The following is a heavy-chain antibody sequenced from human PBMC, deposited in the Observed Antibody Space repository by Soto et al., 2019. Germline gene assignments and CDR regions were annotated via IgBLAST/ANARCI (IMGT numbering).Heavy chain of an antibody. D-gene: IGHD3-22*01. J-gene: IGHJ3*02. CDR3: ARHVTRYYYDFDAFDI. Sequence: PLEPRSLKCSVSGGSSSRYYWSWIRQHPGKGLEWIGYIYYSGSTNYNPSLKSRVTISVDTSKNQFSLKLSSVTAADTAVYYCARHVTRYYYDFDAFDIWGQGTMVTVSS. CDR1: GGSSSRYY. CDR2: IYYSGST. V-gene: IGHV4-59*08.